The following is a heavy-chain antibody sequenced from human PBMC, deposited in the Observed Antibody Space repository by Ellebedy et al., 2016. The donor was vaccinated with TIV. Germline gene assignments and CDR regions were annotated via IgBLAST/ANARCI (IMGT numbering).Heavy chain of an antibody. J-gene: IGHJ4*02. V-gene: IGHV3-23*01. CDR2: ITGSGSRT. Sequence: GESLKISCAASGFTFSSYAMSWVRQAPGKGLEWVSTITGSGSRTDYADSVKGRFTFSRDNSKNTLYLPMNSLRAEDTAVYHCAKGTQWLGRSCFDYWGQGTLVTVSS. CDR1: GFTFSSYA. D-gene: IGHD6-19*01. CDR3: AKGTQWLGRSCFDY.